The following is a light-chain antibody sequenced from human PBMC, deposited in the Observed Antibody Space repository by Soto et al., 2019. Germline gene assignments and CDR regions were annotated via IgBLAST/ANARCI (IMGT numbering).Light chain of an antibody. CDR3: NLYTSSSTWV. J-gene: IGLJ3*02. Sequence: QSALTQPTSVSGSPGQSITISCTGTSSDVGGHKYVSWYQQHPGKAPKLMIYEVSRRPSGVSHRFSGSKSGNTASLTISGLQAEDEADYYCNLYTSSSTWVFGGGTKLTVL. CDR1: SSDVGGHKY. CDR2: EVS. V-gene: IGLV2-14*01.